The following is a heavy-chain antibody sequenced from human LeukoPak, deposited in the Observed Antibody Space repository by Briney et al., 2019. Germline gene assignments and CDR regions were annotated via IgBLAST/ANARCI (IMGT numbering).Heavy chain of an antibody. J-gene: IGHJ4*02. CDR1: GYTFTGYY. V-gene: IGHV1-2*02. CDR2: INPNSGGT. CDR3: ARVRYYDSSGYNY. Sequence: ASVKVSCKASGYTFTGYYIHWVRQAPGQGLEWMGWINPNSGGTNYAQKFQGRVTMTRDTSISTAYMELSRLRSDDTAVYYCARVRYYDSSGYNYWGQGTLVTVSS. D-gene: IGHD3-22*01.